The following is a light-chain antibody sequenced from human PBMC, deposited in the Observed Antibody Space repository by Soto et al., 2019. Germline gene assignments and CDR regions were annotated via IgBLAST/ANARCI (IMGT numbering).Light chain of an antibody. CDR2: IAS. J-gene: IGKJ4*01. Sequence: IQLTQSPSSLSASIGDRVTITCRASQGISNYLAWYQQKPGKAPKLLIYIASTLQGGVPSRFGGSGSGTDFSLTISSLQPEDVATYYCQYLNSFPLTFGGGTKVEIK. CDR3: QYLNSFPLT. CDR1: QGISNY. V-gene: IGKV1-9*01.